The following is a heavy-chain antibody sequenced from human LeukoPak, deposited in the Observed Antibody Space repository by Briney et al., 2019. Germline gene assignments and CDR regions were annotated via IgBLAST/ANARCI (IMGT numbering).Heavy chain of an antibody. CDR1: GGSISSYF. J-gene: IGHJ4*02. CDR2: IYYSGST. D-gene: IGHD3-22*01. Sequence: SETLSLTCTVSGGSISSYFWSWIRQPPGKGLEWIGYIYYSGSTNYNPSLKSRVTISVDTSKNQFSLKVTSVTAADTAVCYCARGLYDSSGYYYFYFDYWGQGTLVTVSS. V-gene: IGHV4-59*01. CDR3: ARGLYDSSGYYYFYFDY.